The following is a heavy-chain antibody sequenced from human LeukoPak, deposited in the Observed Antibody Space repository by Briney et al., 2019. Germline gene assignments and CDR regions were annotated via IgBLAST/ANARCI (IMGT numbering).Heavy chain of an antibody. J-gene: IGHJ4*02. D-gene: IGHD3-22*01. CDR3: ARSPRAYYDSSGYVHFDY. Sequence: PSETLSLTCTVSGGSISSGGYYWSWIRQHPGKGLEWIGYIYYSGSTYYNPSLKSRVTISVDTSKNQFSLKLSSVTAADTAVYYCARSPRAYYDSSGYVHFDYWGQGTLVTVSS. CDR1: GGSISSGGYY. CDR2: IYYSGST. V-gene: IGHV4-31*03.